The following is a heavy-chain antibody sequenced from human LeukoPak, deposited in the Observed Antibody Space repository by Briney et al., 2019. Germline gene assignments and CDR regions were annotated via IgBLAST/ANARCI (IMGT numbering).Heavy chain of an antibody. CDR3: ARRDDDFWSGYYSFFDY. CDR1: GGSFSGYY. V-gene: IGHV4-34*01. CDR2: INHNGST. D-gene: IGHD3-3*01. Sequence: SETLSLTCAVYGGSFSGYYWSWIRQPPGKGLEWIGEINHNGSTNYNPSLKSRVTISVDTSKNQFSLKLSSVTAADTAVYYCARRDDDFWSGYYSFFDYWGQGTLVTVSS. J-gene: IGHJ4*02.